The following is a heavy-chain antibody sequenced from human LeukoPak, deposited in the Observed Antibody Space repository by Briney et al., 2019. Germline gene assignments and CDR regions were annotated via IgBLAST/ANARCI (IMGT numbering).Heavy chain of an antibody. Sequence: GGSLRLSCAASGFTFSTYSMNWVRQAPGKGLEWVSFITSSGNSMSYADSVKGRFTISRDNAKNSLYLQMNSLRAEDTAVYYCARDIGESYTAIDYWGQETLVTVSS. V-gene: IGHV3-48*04. CDR3: ARDIGESYTAIDY. CDR2: ITSSGNSM. J-gene: IGHJ4*02. CDR1: GFTFSTYS. D-gene: IGHD3-10*01.